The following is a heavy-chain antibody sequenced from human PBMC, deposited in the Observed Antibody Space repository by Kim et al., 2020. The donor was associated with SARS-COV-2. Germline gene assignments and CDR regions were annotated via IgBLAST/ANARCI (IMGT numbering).Heavy chain of an antibody. CDR3: ARFLLPARVVTRPAYYYYGMDV. D-gene: IGHD2-21*02. CDR1: GGTFSSYA. CDR2: IIPIFGTA. V-gene: IGHV1-69*13. J-gene: IGHJ6*02. Sequence: SVKVSYKASGGTFSSYAISWVRQAPGQGLEWMGGIIPIFGTANYAQKFQGRVTITADESTSTAYMELSSLRSEDTAVYYCARFLLPARVVTRPAYYYYGMDVWGQGTTVTVSS.